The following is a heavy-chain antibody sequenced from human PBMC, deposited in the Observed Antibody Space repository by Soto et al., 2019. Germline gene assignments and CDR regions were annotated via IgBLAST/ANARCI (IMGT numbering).Heavy chain of an antibody. Sequence: QVQLVESGGGLVKPGGSLRLSCAASGFTFSDYYMSWIRQAPGKGLEWVSYISSSGSTIYYADSVKGRFTISRDNAKNSLYLQMNSPRAEDTAVYYCARVGRQEFGGVTDYRNAFDIWGQGTMVTVSS. J-gene: IGHJ3*02. CDR2: ISSSGSTI. D-gene: IGHD3-16*01. CDR3: ARVGRQEFGGVTDYRNAFDI. V-gene: IGHV3-11*01. CDR1: GFTFSDYY.